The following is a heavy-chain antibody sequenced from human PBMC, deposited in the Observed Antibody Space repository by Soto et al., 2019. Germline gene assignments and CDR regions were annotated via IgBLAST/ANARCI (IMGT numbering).Heavy chain of an antibody. D-gene: IGHD4-17*01. V-gene: IGHV3-7*03. CDR3: ARVRYGGYSYYFDY. J-gene: IGHJ4*02. Sequence: PGGSLRLSFAVSGFTSPSFWIGSVPQAPGRGLEWVANIQQDGSEKYYVDSVKGRFTMSKDNVKNSLYLQMNSLGAEDTAVYYCARVRYGGYSYYFDYWGQGALVTVSS. CDR2: IQQDGSEK. CDR1: GFTSPSFW.